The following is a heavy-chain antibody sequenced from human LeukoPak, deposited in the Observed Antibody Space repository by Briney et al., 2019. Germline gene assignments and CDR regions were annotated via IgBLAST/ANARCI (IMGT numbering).Heavy chain of an antibody. CDR3: SFDD. CDR2: IHYTGST. CDR1: GGSIDTSIYY. J-gene: IGHJ4*02. V-gene: IGHV4-39*01. Sequence: SETLSLTCSVSGGSIDTSIYYWGWIRQPPGKGLEWIGSIHYTGSTYCNPSLRSRVTISVDTSKNQFSLKVTSVTAADTALYYNSFDDWGQGTLVTVSS.